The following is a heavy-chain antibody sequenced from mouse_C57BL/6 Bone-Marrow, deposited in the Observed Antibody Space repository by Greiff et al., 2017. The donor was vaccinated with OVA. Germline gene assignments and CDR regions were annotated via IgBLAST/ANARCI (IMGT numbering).Heavy chain of an antibody. D-gene: IGHD2-4*01. V-gene: IGHV14-4*01. Sequence: VQLQQSGAELVRPGASVKLSCTASGFNIKDDYMHWVKQRPEQGLEWIGWIDPENGDTEYASKFQGKATITADTSSNTAYLQLSSLTSEDSAVYYCTTPPYDSPRYWGKGTTLTVSS. CDR2: IDPENGDT. CDR1: GFNIKDDY. J-gene: IGHJ2*01. CDR3: TTPPYDSPRY.